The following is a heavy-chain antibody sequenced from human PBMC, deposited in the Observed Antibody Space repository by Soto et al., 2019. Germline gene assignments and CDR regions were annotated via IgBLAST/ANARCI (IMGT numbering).Heavy chain of an antibody. D-gene: IGHD2-2*01. CDR1: GGTFSSYA. J-gene: IGHJ6*02. Sequence: SVKVSCKASGGTFSSYAISWGRQAPGQGLEWMGGIIPIFGTANYAQKFQGRVTITADESTSTAYMELSSLRSEDTAVYYCARETNIVVVPAAIYYYYGMDVWGQGTTVTVSS. V-gene: IGHV1-69*13. CDR3: ARETNIVVVPAAIYYYYGMDV. CDR2: IIPIFGTA.